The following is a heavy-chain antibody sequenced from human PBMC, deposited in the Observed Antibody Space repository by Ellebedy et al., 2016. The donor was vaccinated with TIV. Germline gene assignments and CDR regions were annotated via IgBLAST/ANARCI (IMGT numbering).Heavy chain of an antibody. CDR1: GYTFTGYY. CDR2: INPNSGGT. D-gene: IGHD3-10*01. CDR3: ARVPYGSGSYYYYYGMDV. V-gene: IGHV1-2*02. J-gene: IGHJ6*02. Sequence: ASVKVSXXASGYTFTGYYMHWVRQAPGQGLEWMGWINPNSGGTNYAQKFQGRVTMTRDTSISTAYMELSRLRSDDTAVYYCARVPYGSGSYYYYYGMDVWGQGTTVTVSS.